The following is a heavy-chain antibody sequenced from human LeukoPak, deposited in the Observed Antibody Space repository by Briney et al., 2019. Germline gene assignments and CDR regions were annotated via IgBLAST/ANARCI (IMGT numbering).Heavy chain of an antibody. V-gene: IGHV3-20*04. D-gene: IGHD3-3*01. J-gene: IGHJ4*02. CDR3: AKDLADFWSGYPPRGFDY. CDR2: INWNGGST. CDR1: GFTFDDYG. Sequence: GGSLRLSCAASGFTFDDYGMSWVRQAPGKGLEWVSGINWNGGSTGYADSVKGRFTISRDNAKNSLYLQMNSLRAEDTAVYYCAKDLADFWSGYPPRGFDYWGQGTLVTVSS.